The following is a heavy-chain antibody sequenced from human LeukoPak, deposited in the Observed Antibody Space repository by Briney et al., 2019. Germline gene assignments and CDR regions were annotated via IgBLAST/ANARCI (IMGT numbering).Heavy chain of an antibody. CDR1: GGSISTYY. D-gene: IGHD3-9*01. J-gene: IGHJ4*02. Sequence: SETLSLTCTVSGGSISTYYCSWMRQPPGKGLEWIGYVYYTGSTNYNPSLKSRVTISVDTSKNQFSLNLSSVTAADTAVYYCARRNLLTAYYYFDYWGQGTLVTVSS. V-gene: IGHV4-59*08. CDR3: ARRNLLTAYYYFDY. CDR2: VYYTGST.